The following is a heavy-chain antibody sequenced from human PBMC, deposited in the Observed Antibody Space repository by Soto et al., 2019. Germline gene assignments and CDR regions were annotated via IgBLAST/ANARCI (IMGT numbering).Heavy chain of an antibody. J-gene: IGHJ4*02. CDR1: GGSISSYY. CDR3: ARGIGYSYDYYFDY. CDR2: IYHSGST. Sequence: PSETLSLTCTVSGGSISSYYWSWIRQPPGKGLEWIGEIYHSGSTNYNPSLKSRVTISVDKSKNQFSLKLSSVTAADTAVYYCARGIGYSYDYYFDYWGQGTLVTVSS. D-gene: IGHD5-18*01. V-gene: IGHV4-59*12.